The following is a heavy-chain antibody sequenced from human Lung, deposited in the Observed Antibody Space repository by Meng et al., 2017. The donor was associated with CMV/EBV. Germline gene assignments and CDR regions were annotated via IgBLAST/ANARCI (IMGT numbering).Heavy chain of an antibody. J-gene: IGHJ4*02. CDR3: ARVEVGITSGDY. D-gene: IGHD1-26*01. CDR2: SNAYNGDT. CDR1: GYNFTNYG. V-gene: IGHV1-18*01. Sequence: RVQPEENVKKPGASVEGSCKASGYNFTNYGITWVRQAPGQGLERMGWSNAYNGDTNYAQTLQGRVTMTTDTSTSTAYMELRSLRSDDTAVYYGARVEVGITSGDYWGQGTLVTVSS.